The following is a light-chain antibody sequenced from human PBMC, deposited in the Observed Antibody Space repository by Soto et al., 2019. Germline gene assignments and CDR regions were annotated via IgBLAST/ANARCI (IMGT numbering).Light chain of an antibody. CDR3: CSYTSDSSLV. J-gene: IGLJ2*01. CDR1: SSDVGGYNY. CDR2: EVS. Sequence: QYALTQAASVSGSPGQSITISCTGTSSDVGGYNYVSWYQQHPGKAPKLMIYEVSNRPSGVSNRFSGSKSGNTASLTISGLQAEDEADYYCCSYTSDSSLVFGGGTKLTVL. V-gene: IGLV2-14*01.